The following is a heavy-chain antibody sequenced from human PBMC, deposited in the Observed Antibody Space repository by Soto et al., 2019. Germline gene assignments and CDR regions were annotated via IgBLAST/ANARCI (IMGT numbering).Heavy chain of an antibody. CDR3: ARGPIVVVPDSYYYYMDV. J-gene: IGHJ6*03. CDR1: GGSFSGYY. D-gene: IGHD2-2*01. CDR2: INHSGST. Sequence: TLSLTCAVYGGSFSGYYWSWIRQPPGKGLEWIGEINHSGSTNYNPSLKSRVTISVDTSKNQFSLKLSSVTAADTAVYYCARGPIVVVPDSYYYYMDVWGKGTTVTVSS. V-gene: IGHV4-34*01.